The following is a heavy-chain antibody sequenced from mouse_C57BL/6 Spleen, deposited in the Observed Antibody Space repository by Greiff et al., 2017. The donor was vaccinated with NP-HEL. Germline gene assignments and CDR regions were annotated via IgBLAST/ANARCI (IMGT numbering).Heavy chain of an antibody. CDR1: GYTFTSYW. CDR2: IHPNSGST. V-gene: IGHV1-64*01. J-gene: IGHJ3*01. CDR3: ARCSIYDGYYGWFAY. D-gene: IGHD2-3*01. Sequence: QVQLKQPGAELVKPGASVKLSCKASGYTFTSYWMHWVKQRPGQGLEWIGMIHPNSGSTNYNEKFKSKATLTVDKSSSTAYMQLSSLTSEDSAVYYCARCSIYDGYYGWFAYWGQGTLVTVSA.